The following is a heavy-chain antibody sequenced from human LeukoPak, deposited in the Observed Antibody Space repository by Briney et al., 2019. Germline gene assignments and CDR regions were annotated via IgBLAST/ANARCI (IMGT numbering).Heavy chain of an antibody. CDR3: VDSSGYYLYFDY. CDR1: GGSISSSN. V-gene: IGHV3-23*01. CDR2: ISGSGGST. Sequence: GTLSLTCAVSGGSISSSNWWSWVRQAPGKGLEWVSAISGSGGSTYYADSVKGRFTISRDNSKNTLYLQMNSLRAEDTAVYYCVDSSGYYLYFDYWGQGTLVTVSS. J-gene: IGHJ4*02. D-gene: IGHD3-22*01.